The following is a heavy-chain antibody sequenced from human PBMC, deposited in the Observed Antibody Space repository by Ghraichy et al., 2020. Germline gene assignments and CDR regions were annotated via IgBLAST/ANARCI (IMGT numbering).Heavy chain of an antibody. D-gene: IGHD6-19*01. CDR2: ISSSSSVI. Sequence: GSLRLSCAASGFTFSSYSMNWVRQAPGKGLEWVSYISSSSSVIYYAVSVKGRFTISRDNAKNSLYLQMNSLRAEDTAVYYCARYYSGWTHDFWGQGTLVTVSS. J-gene: IGHJ4*02. V-gene: IGHV3-48*01. CDR1: GFTFSSYS. CDR3: ARYYSGWTHDF.